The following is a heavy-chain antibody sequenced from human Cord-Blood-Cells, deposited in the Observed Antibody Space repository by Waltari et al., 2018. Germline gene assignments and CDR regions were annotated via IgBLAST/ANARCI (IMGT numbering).Heavy chain of an antibody. Sequence: QVQLQESGPGLVKPSETLSLTCTVPGYSISSGYYWGWIRQPPGKGLEWIGSIYHSGSTYYNPSLKSRVTISVDTSKNQFSLKLSSVTAADTAVYYCASIAARDAFDIWGQGTMVTVSS. CDR3: ASIAARDAFDI. CDR2: IYHSGST. V-gene: IGHV4-38-2*02. D-gene: IGHD6-6*01. J-gene: IGHJ3*02. CDR1: GYSISSGYY.